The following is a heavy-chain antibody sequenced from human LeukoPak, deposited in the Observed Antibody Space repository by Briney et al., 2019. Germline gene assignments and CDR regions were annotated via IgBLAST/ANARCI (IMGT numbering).Heavy chain of an antibody. J-gene: IGHJ4*02. CDR3: ARDEGTPSN. Sequence: GGSLRLSCEVSGFDFSTYSMNWVRQAPEKGLEWVSSSGSSSYKFYADSVKGRFTISRDNAKNSVYLQMNSLRAEDTAVYYCARDEGTPSNWGQGTLVTVSS. CDR1: GFDFSTYS. V-gene: IGHV3-21*01. CDR2: SSGSSSYK.